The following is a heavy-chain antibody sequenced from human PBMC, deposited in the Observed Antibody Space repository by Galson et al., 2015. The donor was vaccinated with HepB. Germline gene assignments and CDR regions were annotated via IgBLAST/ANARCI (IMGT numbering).Heavy chain of an antibody. V-gene: IGHV3-7*03. Sequence: SLRLSCAASGFTFSNYWMSWVRQAPGKGLEWVANIAEDGSDKYYVDSVKGRFSISRDNAKNSLDLQMNSLGAEDTALYFCAKIITFMTDYYDSSGYYSHWGQGTLVTVSP. CDR1: GFTFSNYW. CDR3: AKIITFMTDYYDSSGYYSH. D-gene: IGHD3-22*01. CDR2: IAEDGSDK. J-gene: IGHJ4*02.